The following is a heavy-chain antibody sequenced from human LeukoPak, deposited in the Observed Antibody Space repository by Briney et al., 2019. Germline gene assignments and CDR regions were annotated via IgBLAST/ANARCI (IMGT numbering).Heavy chain of an antibody. V-gene: IGHV3-23*01. J-gene: IGHJ4*02. CDR1: GFTFSNYA. Sequence: GGPLRLSCSASGFTFSNYAMSWVRQAPGKGLEWVSTISGTGGSAKYVDSVKGRFTFSRDNSKDTLYLQMNGLRAEDTAVYYCAKDQGGRYYDILAGYYPENFFDYWGQGTLVTVSS. CDR3: AKDQGGRYYDILAGYYPENFFDY. D-gene: IGHD3-9*01. CDR2: ISGTGGSA.